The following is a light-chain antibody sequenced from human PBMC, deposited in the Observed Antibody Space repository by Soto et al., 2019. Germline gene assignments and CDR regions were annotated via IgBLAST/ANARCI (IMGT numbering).Light chain of an antibody. CDR2: GAS. CDR1: QSVSGSY. J-gene: IGKJ4*01. Sequence: EIVLTQSPGTLSLSPGERATLSCRASQSVSGSYLAWYQQKPGQAPRLLIYGASSRATGIPDRFSGSGSGTDFTLTISRPEPEDFAGYYCQQYGSSPLTFGRGTKVEIK. CDR3: QQYGSSPLT. V-gene: IGKV3-20*01.